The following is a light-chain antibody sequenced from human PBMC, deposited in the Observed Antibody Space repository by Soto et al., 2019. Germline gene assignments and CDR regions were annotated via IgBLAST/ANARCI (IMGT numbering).Light chain of an antibody. CDR1: DNDVGVYNY. CDR3: SSYTTSTTRV. V-gene: IGLV2-14*01. Sequence: QSALTLPVSVSGSPGQSITISCTGTDNDVGVYNYVSWYQQHPGKAPKLIIYDVTNRPSGVSNRFSGSKSGNTASLTISGLQAEDEADYYCSSYTTSTTRVFGGGTKLTVL. J-gene: IGLJ3*02. CDR2: DVT.